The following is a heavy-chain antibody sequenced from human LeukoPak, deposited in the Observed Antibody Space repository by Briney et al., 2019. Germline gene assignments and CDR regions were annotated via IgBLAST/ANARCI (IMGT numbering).Heavy chain of an antibody. J-gene: IGHJ5*02. D-gene: IGHD2-2*01. CDR2: IIPIFGIA. V-gene: IGHV1-69*01. Sequence: VASVKDSCKASGGTFSSYAISWVRQAPGQGLEWMGGIIPIFGIANYAQKFQGRVTITADESTSTAYMELSSLRSKDTAVYYCAVIVVVPAATSTNWFDPWGQGTLVTVSS. CDR1: GGTFSSYA. CDR3: AVIVVVPAATSTNWFDP.